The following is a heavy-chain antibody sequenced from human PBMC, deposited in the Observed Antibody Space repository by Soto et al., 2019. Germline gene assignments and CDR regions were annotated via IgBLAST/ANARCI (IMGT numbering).Heavy chain of an antibody. CDR2: IYYSGST. Sequence: SETLSLTCPVSGGSISSYYWRWIRQPPGKGLEWIGYIYYSGSTNYNPSLKSRVTISVDTSKNQFSLKLSSVTAADTAVYYCARDHTGYINFDYWGQGILVTDSS. CDR1: GGSISSYY. J-gene: IGHJ4*02. D-gene: IGHD3-16*02. V-gene: IGHV4-59*01. CDR3: ARDHTGYINFDY.